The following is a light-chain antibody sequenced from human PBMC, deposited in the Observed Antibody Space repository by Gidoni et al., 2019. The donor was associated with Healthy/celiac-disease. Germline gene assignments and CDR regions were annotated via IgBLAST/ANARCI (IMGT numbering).Light chain of an antibody. CDR1: QSISSY. V-gene: IGKV1-39*01. CDR3: QQSYSTPLT. CDR2: AAS. Sequence: DIPMTQSPSSLSASVGDRVTITCRARQSISSYLHWYQQKPGKAPKLLIYAASSVQSGVPSRFSGSGSGTDFTRTISSLQPEDFATYYCQQSYSTPLTFGGGTKVEIK. J-gene: IGKJ4*01.